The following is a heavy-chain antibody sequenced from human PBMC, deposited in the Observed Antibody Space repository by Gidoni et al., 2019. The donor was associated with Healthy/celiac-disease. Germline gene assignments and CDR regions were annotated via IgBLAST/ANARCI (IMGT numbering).Heavy chain of an antibody. V-gene: IGHV3-23*01. D-gene: IGHD6-19*01. CDR3: AKVAVAGTYY. J-gene: IGHJ4*02. CDR2: ISGSGGST. CDR1: GFTFSRYA. Sequence: EVQLFESGGVLVQPGGSLRLPCSSSGFTFSRYAMSWVRQAPGKGLGWVSAISGSGGSTYYADSVKGRFTISRDNSKNTLYLQMNSLRAEDTAVYYCAKVAVAGTYYWGQGTLVTVSS.